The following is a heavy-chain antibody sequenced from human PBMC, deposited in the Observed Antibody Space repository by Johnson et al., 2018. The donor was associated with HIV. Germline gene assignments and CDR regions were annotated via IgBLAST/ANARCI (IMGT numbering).Heavy chain of an antibody. D-gene: IGHD4-17*01. CDR2: ISWNSGSI. V-gene: IGHV3-9*01. J-gene: IGHJ3*02. CDR1: GFTFDDYA. Sequence: VQLVEFGGGLVQPGRSLRLSCAASGFTFDDYAMHWVRQAPGKGLEWVSGISWNSGSIGYADSVKGRFTISRDNAKKSLYLQMNSLRAEDTALYYCAKDRTKDYGDYSGDAFDIWGQGTMVTVSS. CDR3: AKDRTKDYGDYSGDAFDI.